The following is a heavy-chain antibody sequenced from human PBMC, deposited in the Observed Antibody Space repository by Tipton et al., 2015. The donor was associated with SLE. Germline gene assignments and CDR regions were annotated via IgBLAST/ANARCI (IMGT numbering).Heavy chain of an antibody. CDR1: GFTFSSYA. D-gene: IGHD5-18*01. CDR2: ISGSGGST. V-gene: IGHV3-23*01. CDR3: AKFPGWVTLFAFDI. Sequence: SLRLSCAASGFTFSSYAMSWVRQAPGKGLEWVSAISGSGGSTYYADSVKGRFTIPSAHSKNTLYLQMNSLRAEDTAVYYCAKFPGWVTLFAFDIWGQGTMVTVFS. J-gene: IGHJ3*02.